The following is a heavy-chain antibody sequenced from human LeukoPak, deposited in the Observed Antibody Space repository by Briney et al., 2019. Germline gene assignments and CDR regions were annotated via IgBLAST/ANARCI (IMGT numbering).Heavy chain of an antibody. CDR2: INPNSGGT. CDR3: ARDYWGSSGWNWFDP. V-gene: IGHV1-2*02. Sequence: GASVKVSCKASGYTFTGYYMHWVRQAPGQGLEWMGWINPNSGGTNYAQKFQGRVTMTRDTSISTAYMELSRLRSDDTAVYYCARDYWGSSGWNWFDPWGQGTLVTVSP. CDR1: GYTFTGYY. J-gene: IGHJ5*02. D-gene: IGHD6-19*01.